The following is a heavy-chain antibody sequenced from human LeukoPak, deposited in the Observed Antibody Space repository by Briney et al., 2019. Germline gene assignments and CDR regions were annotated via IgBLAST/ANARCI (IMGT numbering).Heavy chain of an antibody. CDR1: GFIFSSYS. J-gene: IGHJ6*02. CDR2: ITGSGGNT. CDR3: AKAASSSWPSYYYGMDV. V-gene: IGHV3-23*01. D-gene: IGHD6-13*01. Sequence: GGSLRLSCAASGFIFSSYSMSWVRQAPGKGLEWVSVITGSGGNTYYADSVKGRFTISKDNSKNTVYLQMSSLRVDDTAVYYCAKAASSSWPSYYYGMDVWGQGTTDTVSS.